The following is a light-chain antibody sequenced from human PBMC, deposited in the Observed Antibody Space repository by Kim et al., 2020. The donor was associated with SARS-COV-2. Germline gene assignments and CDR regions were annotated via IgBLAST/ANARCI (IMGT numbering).Light chain of an antibody. J-gene: IGKJ2*01. CDR1: QSFLYRSNNKNY. Sequence: RATINCKSSQSFLYRSNNKNYLAWYQQKPGQPPKLLIYLASTRESGVPDRFSGSGSGTDFTLTISSLQAEDVAVYYCQQYYSTPPTFGQGTKLEI. V-gene: IGKV4-1*01. CDR2: LAS. CDR3: QQYYSTPPT.